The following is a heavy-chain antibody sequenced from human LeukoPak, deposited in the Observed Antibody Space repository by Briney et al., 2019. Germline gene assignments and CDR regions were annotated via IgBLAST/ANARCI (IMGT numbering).Heavy chain of an antibody. J-gene: IGHJ4*02. CDR2: ISGSGAEI. CDR3: SKDLTTRSIGYFDY. V-gene: IGHV3-23*01. CDR1: GFTFSSYA. Sequence: GGSLRLSCAASGFTFSSYAMSWVRQAPGEGPEWVSSISGSGAEIRYADSVKGRFTISRDNSQNTLYLRMNSLRVEDTAIYYCSKDLTTRSIGYFDYWGQGTLVTVSS. D-gene: IGHD1-1*01.